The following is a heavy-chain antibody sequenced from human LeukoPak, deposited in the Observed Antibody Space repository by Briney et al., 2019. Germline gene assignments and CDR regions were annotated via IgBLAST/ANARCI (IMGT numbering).Heavy chain of an antibody. CDR2: YYGGRT. J-gene: IGHJ6*03. D-gene: IGHD1-14*01. CDR3: ARYDHAPSYYYYYMDV. V-gene: IGHV4-59*01. Sequence: SETLSLTCTVSGDSISRYYWSWIRQSLGKGLEWIGYYGGRTTYNPSLKSRVTMSVDTSKNQFSLKLTSVTAADTAVYYCARYDHAPSYYYYYMDVWGKGTTVTVPS. CDR1: GDSISRYY.